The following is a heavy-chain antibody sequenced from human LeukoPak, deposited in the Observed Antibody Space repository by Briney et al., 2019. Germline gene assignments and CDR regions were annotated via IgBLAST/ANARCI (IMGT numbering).Heavy chain of an antibody. D-gene: IGHD6-6*01. CDR2: VSWHSGTI. CDR1: GFTFDDYA. J-gene: IGHJ4*02. V-gene: IGHV3-9*01. CDR3: VKVRGSGSSSASYFDF. Sequence: PGRSLRLSCAASGFTFDDYAMHWVRRRPGKGLEWLSGVSWHSGTIEYADSVKGRFTISRDNAKNSLYLQMNSLRPEDTAFYYCVKVRGSGSSSASYFDFWGQGILVTVSS.